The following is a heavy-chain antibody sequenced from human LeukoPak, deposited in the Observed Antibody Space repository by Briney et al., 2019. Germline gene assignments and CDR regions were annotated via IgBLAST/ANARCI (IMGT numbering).Heavy chain of an antibody. J-gene: IGHJ5*02. CDR3: AREDYYDSGSFDP. CDR1: GYTFTSYG. Sequence: GASVTVSCMASGYTFTSYGISWVRQAPGQGLEWMGWISAYNGNTNYAQKFQGRVTMTRNTSISTAYMELSSLRSEDTAVYYCAREDYYDSGSFDPWGQGTLVTVPS. V-gene: IGHV1-18*01. D-gene: IGHD3-22*01. CDR2: ISAYNGNT.